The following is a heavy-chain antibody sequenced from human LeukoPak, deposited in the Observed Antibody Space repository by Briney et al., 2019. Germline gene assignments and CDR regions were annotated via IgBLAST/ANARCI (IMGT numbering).Heavy chain of an antibody. CDR1: GYTFTSYG. V-gene: IGHV1-69*13. Sequence: ASVKVSCKASGYTFTSYGISWVRQAPGQGLEWMGGIIPIFGTANYAQTFQGRVTITADESTSTAYMELSSLRSEDTAVYYCARGTPLDRVSHYNWFDPWGQGTLVTVSS. CDR3: ARGTPLDRVSHYNWFDP. J-gene: IGHJ5*02. D-gene: IGHD1-1*01. CDR2: IIPIFGTA.